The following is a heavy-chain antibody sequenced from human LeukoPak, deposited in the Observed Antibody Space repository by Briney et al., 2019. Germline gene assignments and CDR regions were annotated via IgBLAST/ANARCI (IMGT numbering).Heavy chain of an antibody. CDR1: GFTFSRYA. D-gene: IGHD6-13*01. CDR3: AKQSAGSAAWYSLHYDF. CDR2: ISDSGGST. J-gene: IGHJ4*02. V-gene: IGHV3-23*01. Sequence: GGSLRLSCAASGFTFSRYAMSWVRQAPGKGLEWVSAISDSGGSTYYADSVKGRFTISRDNSKDTLYLQMNGLRAEDTAVYFCAKQSAGSAAWYSLHYDFWGQGTLVTVSS.